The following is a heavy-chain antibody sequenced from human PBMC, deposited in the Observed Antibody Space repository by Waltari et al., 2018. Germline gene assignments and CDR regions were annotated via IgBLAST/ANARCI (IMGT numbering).Heavy chain of an antibody. V-gene: IGHV4-31*03. CDR3: ARDPLYCSSTSCYAAYGMDV. CDR1: GGSISSGGYY. D-gene: IGHD2-2*01. J-gene: IGHJ6*02. CDR2: IYHSGST. Sequence: QVQLQESGPGLVKPSQTLSLTCTVSGGSISSGGYYWSWIRQHPGKGLEWIGYIYHSGSTYYNPSLKSRVTISVDRSKNQFSLKLSAVTAADTAVYYCARDPLYCSSTSCYAAYGMDVWGQGTTVTVSS.